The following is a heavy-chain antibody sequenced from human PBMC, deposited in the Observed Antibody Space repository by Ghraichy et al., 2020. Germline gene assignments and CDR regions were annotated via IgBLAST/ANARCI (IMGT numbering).Heavy chain of an antibody. CDR2: IIPILGIA. CDR3: ARAGTRSTYYYDSSGYYDGAFDI. CDR1: GGPFSSSA. D-gene: IGHD3-22*01. V-gene: IGHV1-69*04. Sequence: SVKVSCKASGGPFSSSAISWVRQAPGQGLEWMGRIIPILGIANYAQKFQGRVTITADKSTSTAYMELSSLRSEDTAVYYCARAGTRSTYYYDSSGYYDGAFDIWGQGTMVTVSS. J-gene: IGHJ3*02.